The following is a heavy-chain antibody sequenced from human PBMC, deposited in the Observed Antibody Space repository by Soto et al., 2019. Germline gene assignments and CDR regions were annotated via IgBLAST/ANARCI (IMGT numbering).Heavy chain of an antibody. CDR1: GFMFRDYG. CDR2: IHPSGGDT. V-gene: IGHV3-23*01. D-gene: IGHD2-8*02. Sequence: PGGSLRLSCAAAGFMFRDYGMSWVRQAPGKGLQWVATIHPSGGDTHYAESVRGRFTISRDNSESTLFLQMNSLRADDTAVYYCEKDPSTGAADFWGQGTLVPVSS. J-gene: IGHJ4*02. CDR3: EKDPSTGAADF.